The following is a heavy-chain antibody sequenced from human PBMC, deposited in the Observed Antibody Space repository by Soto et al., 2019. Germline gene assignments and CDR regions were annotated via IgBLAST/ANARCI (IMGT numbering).Heavy chain of an antibody. CDR3: ARYCSGASCSHNGFDP. V-gene: IGHV1-18*01. Sequence: QVQLVQSGAEVKKPGASVKVSCKASGYTFINYGISWVRQAPGQGLEWMGWISPYNGYTNYAQKFQGRVTMTTDTSTSTAERELRSLRSEDTAVYHCARYCSGASCSHNGFDPWGQGPLVTVSS. J-gene: IGHJ5*02. CDR2: ISPYNGYT. D-gene: IGHD2-15*01. CDR1: GYTFINYG.